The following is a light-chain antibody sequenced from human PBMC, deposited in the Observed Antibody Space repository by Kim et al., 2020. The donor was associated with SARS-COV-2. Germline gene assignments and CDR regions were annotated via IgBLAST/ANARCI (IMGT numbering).Light chain of an antibody. J-gene: IGKJ2*03. Sequence: ASVGDRVTITCRANQNIGTYLNWYQHKPGKAPQLLIDAASSLRSGVPSRCSGSGSGTDFTLTISSLQPDDFATYYCQQSYSTPLHSFGQGTKLEI. CDR1: QNIGTY. CDR2: AAS. V-gene: IGKV1-39*01. CDR3: QQSYSTPLHS.